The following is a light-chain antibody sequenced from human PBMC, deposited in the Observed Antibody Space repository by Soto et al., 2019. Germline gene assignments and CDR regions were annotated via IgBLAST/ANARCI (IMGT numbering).Light chain of an antibody. Sequence: DIVLTQSPGTLSLSPGERATLSCRASQSVSNNYLAWYQQKPGQAPRLLIYGASNRATGIPARFSGSGSGTDFTLTISSLEPEDFAVYYCQQRYNSWTFGQGTRLEI. V-gene: IGKV3-20*01. CDR2: GAS. J-gene: IGKJ5*01. CDR3: QQRYNSWT. CDR1: QSVSNNY.